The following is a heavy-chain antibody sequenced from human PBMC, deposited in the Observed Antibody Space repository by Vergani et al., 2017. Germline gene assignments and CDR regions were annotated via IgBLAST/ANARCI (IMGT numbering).Heavy chain of an antibody. D-gene: IGHD2-2*02. CDR1: GFTFSSYS. V-gene: IGHV3-48*02. Sequence: EVQLVESGGGLVQPGGSLRLSCAASGFTFSSYSMNWVRQAPGKGLEWVSYISSSSSTIYYADSVKGRFTISRDNAKNSLYLQMNSLRDEDTAVYYCARVAGYCSSTSCYTAWGQGTLVTVSS. J-gene: IGHJ5*02. CDR2: ISSSSSTI. CDR3: ARVAGYCSSTSCYTA.